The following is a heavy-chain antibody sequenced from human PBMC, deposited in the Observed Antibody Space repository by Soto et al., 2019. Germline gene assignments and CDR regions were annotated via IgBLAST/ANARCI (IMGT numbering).Heavy chain of an antibody. Sequence: SETLPLPCTVSGGPIGSGYHRAWVRQPPGVRLEWGASIFHTATTYYNPSLPRRVTISLHPDTTQLSLKLSSVTAAHTAMTCCARTSIAAAGERNWFDPWGQGTLVIVSS. D-gene: IGHD6-13*01. CDR2: IFHTATT. J-gene: IGHJ5*02. V-gene: IGHV4-38-2*02. CDR3: ARTSIAAAGERNWFDP. CDR1: GGPIGSGYH.